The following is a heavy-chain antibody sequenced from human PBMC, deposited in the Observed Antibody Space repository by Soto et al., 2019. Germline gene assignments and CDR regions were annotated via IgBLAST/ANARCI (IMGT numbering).Heavy chain of an antibody. D-gene: IGHD2-2*02. J-gene: IGHJ4*02. CDR2: IYPGDSDT. CDR3: ARGYCSSTSCYMDLFDY. Sequence: PGESLKISCKGSGYSFTSYWIGWVRQMPGKGLEWMGIIYPGDSDTRYSPSFQGQVTISADKSISTAYLQWSSLKASDTAIYFFARGYCSSTSCYMDLFDYWGQGTLVTVSS. V-gene: IGHV5-51*01. CDR1: GYSFTSYW.